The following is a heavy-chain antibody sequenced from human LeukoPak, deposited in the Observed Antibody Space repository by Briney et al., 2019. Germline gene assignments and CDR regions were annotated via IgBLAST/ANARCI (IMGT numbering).Heavy chain of an antibody. D-gene: IGHD3-10*01. V-gene: IGHV3-30*03. J-gene: IGHJ6*02. CDR2: ISYDGSNK. CDR1: GFTFSSYG. Sequence: PGGSPRLSCAASGFTFSSYGMHWVRQAPGKGLEWVAVISYDGSNKYYADSVKGRFTISRDNSKNTLYLQMNSPRAEDTAVYYCARETPPGYYGSGPSYYYYGMDVWGQGTTVTVSS. CDR3: ARETPPGYYGSGPSYYYYGMDV.